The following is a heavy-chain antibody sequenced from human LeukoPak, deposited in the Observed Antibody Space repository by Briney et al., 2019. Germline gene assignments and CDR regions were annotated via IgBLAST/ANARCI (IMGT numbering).Heavy chain of an antibody. Sequence: PSETLSLTCTVSGGSISSYYWSWIRQPPGKGLEWIGYIHYSGSTNYNPSLESRVTISVDTSKNQFSLKLSSVTAADTAVYYCARTTEGYCRGRSCYSYYYYMDVWGKGTTVTVSS. CDR2: IHYSGST. CDR1: GGSISSYY. D-gene: IGHD2-15*01. V-gene: IGHV4-59*01. CDR3: ARTTEGYCRGRSCYSYYYYMDV. J-gene: IGHJ6*03.